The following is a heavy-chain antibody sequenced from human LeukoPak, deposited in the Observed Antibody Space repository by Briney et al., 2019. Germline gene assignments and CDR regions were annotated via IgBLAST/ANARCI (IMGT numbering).Heavy chain of an antibody. J-gene: IGHJ4*02. CDR1: GFTFNTYW. Sequence: GGSLRLSCAASGFTFNTYWMGWDRQAPGKGLEWLGNIKEDGSETYYVDFLKGRITISRDNAKNSLSLQMNSLRVEDTAVYYCARDRGWLTSDYWGQGTLVTVSS. V-gene: IGHV3-7*03. CDR3: ARDRGWLTSDY. D-gene: IGHD3-10*01. CDR2: IKEDGSET.